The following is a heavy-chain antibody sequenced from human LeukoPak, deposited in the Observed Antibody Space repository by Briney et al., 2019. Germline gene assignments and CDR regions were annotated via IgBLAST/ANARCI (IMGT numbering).Heavy chain of an antibody. CDR3: ARVAKERVGGVYYFDY. V-gene: IGHV3-13*01. CDR2: IGTAGDT. D-gene: IGHD1-1*01. J-gene: IGHJ4*02. Sequence: PGGSLRLSCAASGFTVSDYDMHWVRQATGKGLGWVSAIGTAGDTYYTGSVKGRFTISRENAKNSLYLQMNSLRAGDTAVYYCARVAKERVGGVYYFDYWGQGTLVTVSS. CDR1: GFTVSDYD.